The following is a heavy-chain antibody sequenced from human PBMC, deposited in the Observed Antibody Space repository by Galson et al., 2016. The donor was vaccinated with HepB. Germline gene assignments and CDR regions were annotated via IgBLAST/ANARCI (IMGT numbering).Heavy chain of an antibody. CDR3: ARDLWRGGRFDY. V-gene: IGHV3-74*01. D-gene: IGHD4-23*01. J-gene: IGHJ4*02. Sequence: SLRLSCAASGFTFSNYGMHWIRQAPGKGLEWVSHITIDGSTTTYADSVKGRFTISRDNAKNTLYLQMNSLRAEDTAVYYCARDLWRGGRFDYWGQGTLVTVSS. CDR2: ITIDGSTT. CDR1: GFTFSNYG.